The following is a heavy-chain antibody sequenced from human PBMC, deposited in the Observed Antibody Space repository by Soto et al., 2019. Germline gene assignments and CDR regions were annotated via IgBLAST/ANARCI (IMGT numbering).Heavy chain of an antibody. D-gene: IGHD1-26*01. CDR1: GGSIRGSSYS. J-gene: IGHJ4*02. CDR3: ARTWELIKFDY. V-gene: IGHV4-30-2*01. CDR2: IYDTGST. Sequence: PSETLSLTCAVSGGSIRGSSYSWSWIRQPPGKGLEWIGYIYDTGSTYYNPSLKSRVTISVDTSKNQFSLNVNSVTAADMAVYYCARTWELIKFDYWGQGTRVTVSS.